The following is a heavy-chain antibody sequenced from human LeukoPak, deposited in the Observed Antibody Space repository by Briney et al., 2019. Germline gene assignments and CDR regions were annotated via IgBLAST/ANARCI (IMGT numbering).Heavy chain of an antibody. J-gene: IGHJ6*02. D-gene: IGHD3-9*01. CDR2: SGSGGST. V-gene: IGHV3-53*01. Sequence: PGGSLRLSCAASGFTVSSNYMSWVRQAPGKGLEWVSAISGSGGSTYYADSVRGRFTISRDNAKNTLYLQMNTLRVEDTAVYYCTRDLMDYDVSTGLHHYYMDVWGQGTTVTVSS. CDR1: GFTVSSNY. CDR3: TRDLMDYDVSTGLHHYYMDV.